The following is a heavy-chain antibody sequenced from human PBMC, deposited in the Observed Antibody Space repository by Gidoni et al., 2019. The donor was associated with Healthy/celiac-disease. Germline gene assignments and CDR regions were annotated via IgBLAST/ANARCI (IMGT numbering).Heavy chain of an antibody. CDR2: ISAYNGNT. CDR3: ARTHYGDYVAYLSY. V-gene: IGHV1-18*01. Sequence: QVQLVQSGAEVTKPGASVKFSCKASVYTFTSYGISWVRQAPGQGLEWMGWISAYNGNTNYAQKLQGRVTMTTDTSTSTAYMELRSLRSDDTAVYYCARTHYGDYVAYLSYWGQGTLVTVSS. D-gene: IGHD4-17*01. J-gene: IGHJ4*02. CDR1: VYTFTSYG.